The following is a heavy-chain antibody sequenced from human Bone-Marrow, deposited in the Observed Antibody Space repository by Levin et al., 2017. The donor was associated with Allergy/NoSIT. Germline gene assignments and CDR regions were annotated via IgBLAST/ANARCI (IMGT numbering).Heavy chain of an antibody. CDR2: ITHRGGGYTS. J-gene: IGHJ6*02. D-gene: IGHD1-26*01. CDR1: GFTFSDHY. Sequence: PGGSLRLSCAASGFTFSDHYIDWVRQAPGKGLEWVGRITHRGGGYTSEYAASVKGRFTISRDDSKNSVFLQMNSLKTEDTAVYYCARDSNPYGSSVELYFYFGMDVWGQGTTVTVSS. V-gene: IGHV3-72*01. CDR3: ARDSNPYGSSVELYFYFGMDV.